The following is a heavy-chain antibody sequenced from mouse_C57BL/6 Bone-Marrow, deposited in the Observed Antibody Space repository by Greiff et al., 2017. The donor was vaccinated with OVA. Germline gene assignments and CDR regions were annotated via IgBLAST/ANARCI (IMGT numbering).Heavy chain of an antibody. CDR1: GYAFSSSW. J-gene: IGHJ2*01. Sequence: VQGVESGPELVKPGASVKISCKASGYAFSSSWMNWVKQRPGKGLEWIGRIYPGAGDPNYNGKFKGKATLTAYKSSSTAYMQLSSLTSEDSAFYFCARHEDGYYASYFDYWGQGTTLTVSS. D-gene: IGHD2-3*01. CDR2: IYPGAGDP. V-gene: IGHV1-82*01. CDR3: ARHEDGYYASYFDY.